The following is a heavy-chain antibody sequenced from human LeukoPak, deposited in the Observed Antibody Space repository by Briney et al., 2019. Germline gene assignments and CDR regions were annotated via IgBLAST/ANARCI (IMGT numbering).Heavy chain of an antibody. CDR2: IYYSGST. CDR3: ASHRDIVANFDY. J-gene: IGHJ4*02. V-gene: IGHV4-59*01. Sequence: SETLSLTCTVSGGSISSYYWSWIRQPPGKGLEWIGYIYYSGSTNYNPSFKSRVTISVDTSKNQFSLKLSSVTAADTAVYYCASHRDIVANFDYWGQGTLVTVSS. D-gene: IGHD5-12*01. CDR1: GGSISSYY.